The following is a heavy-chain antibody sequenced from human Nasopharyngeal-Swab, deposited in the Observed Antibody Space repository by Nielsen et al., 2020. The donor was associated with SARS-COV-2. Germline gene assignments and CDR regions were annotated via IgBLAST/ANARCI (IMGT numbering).Heavy chain of an antibody. CDR2: ISTYTGNT. CDR1: SYSFTNFG. Sequence: ASVKVSCKASSYSFTNFGISWVRQAPGQGLEWMGWISTYTGNTNYEQNFQGRVTMTADTSTSTAYMELRSPRSDDTAVYYCAKDRRGYSYGPKGYYYYGMDVWGQGTTVTVSS. CDR3: AKDRRGYSYGPKGYYYYGMDV. D-gene: IGHD5-18*01. V-gene: IGHV1-18*01. J-gene: IGHJ6*02.